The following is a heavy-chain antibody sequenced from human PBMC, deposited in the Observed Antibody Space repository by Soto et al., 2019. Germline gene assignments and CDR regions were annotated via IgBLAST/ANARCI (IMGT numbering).Heavy chain of an antibody. CDR3: ARDLSSSSLDY. D-gene: IGHD6-6*01. CDR1: GFTFSSYG. Sequence: PGGSLRLSCAASGFTFSSYGMHWVRQAPGKGLEWVAVIWYDGSNKYYADSVKGRFTISRDNSKNTLYLQMNSLRAEDTAVYYCARDLSSSSLDYWGQGTLVTVSS. J-gene: IGHJ4*02. CDR2: IWYDGSNK. V-gene: IGHV3-33*01.